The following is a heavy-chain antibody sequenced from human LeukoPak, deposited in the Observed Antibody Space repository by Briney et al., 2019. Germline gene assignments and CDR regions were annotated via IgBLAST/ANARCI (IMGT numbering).Heavy chain of an antibody. V-gene: IGHV1-46*01. CDR3: ARPGGGSFDFDY. J-gene: IGHJ4*02. CDR2: ISPSGVST. CDR1: GYTFTGYW. Sequence: GASVKVSCKAFGYTFTGYWMHWVRQAPGQGPEWMGVISPSGVSTSYAQKFQGRVTMTRDTSTSTVYMELSSLRSEDTAVYYCARPGGGSFDFDYWGQGTLVTVSS. D-gene: IGHD1-26*01.